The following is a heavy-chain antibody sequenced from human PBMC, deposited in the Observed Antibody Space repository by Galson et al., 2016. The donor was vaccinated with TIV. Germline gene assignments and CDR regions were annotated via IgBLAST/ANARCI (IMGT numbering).Heavy chain of an antibody. Sequence: SLRLSCAASGFTFTDHYMSWIRQAPGKGLEWVSYTGSSISSYKNYADSVKGRFTVSRDNAKNSLYLQMDSLRPEDTAVYYCARGDLSGTYYGGVSAFDIWGQGTMVTVSS. CDR2: TGSSISSYK. J-gene: IGHJ3*02. V-gene: IGHV3-11*06. D-gene: IGHD1-26*01. CDR3: ARGDLSGTYYGGVSAFDI. CDR1: GFTFTDHY.